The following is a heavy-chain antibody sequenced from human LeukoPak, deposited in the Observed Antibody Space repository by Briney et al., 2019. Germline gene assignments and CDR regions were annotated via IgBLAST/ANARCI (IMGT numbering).Heavy chain of an antibody. CDR2: IRSKAYGVTT. J-gene: IGHJ5*02. CDR3: TRETILTLGAPFDP. CDR1: GFTFGDYA. D-gene: IGHD3-9*01. Sequence: PGGSLRLSCTASGFTFGDYAMSWFRQAPGKGLEWVGFIRSKAYGVTTEYAASVKGRFTISRDDSKSIAYLQMNSLKTEDTAVYYCTRETILTLGAPFDPWGQGTLVTVSS. V-gene: IGHV3-49*03.